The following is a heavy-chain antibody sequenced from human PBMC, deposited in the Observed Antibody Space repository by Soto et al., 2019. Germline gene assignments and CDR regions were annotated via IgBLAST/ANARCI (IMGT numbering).Heavy chain of an antibody. CDR3: ARLGLTTSHYYYYYMDV. J-gene: IGHJ6*03. CDR1: GGSISSYY. Sequence: PSETLSLTCTVSGGSISSYYWSWIRPPPGKGLEWIGYIYYSGSTNYNPSLKSRVTISVDTSKNQFSLKLSSVTAADTAVYYCARLGLTTSHYYYYYMDVWGKGTTVTVSS. CDR2: IYYSGST. V-gene: IGHV4-59*08. D-gene: IGHD1-1*01.